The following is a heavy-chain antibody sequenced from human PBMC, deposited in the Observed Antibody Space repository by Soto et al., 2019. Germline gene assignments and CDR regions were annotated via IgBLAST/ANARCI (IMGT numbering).Heavy chain of an antibody. CDR1: GYSFTSYW. V-gene: IGHV5-51*01. CDR3: ARHTNRMDGFDI. Sequence: GEALKISLKGSGYSFTSYWIGLVRQMPGKGLEWMAIIYPGDSDTRYSPSLQGQVTISADRSICTAYLQWSSQNASDTALDYGARHTNRMDGFDIWGQGTMVTVSS. J-gene: IGHJ3*02. D-gene: IGHD2-15*01. CDR2: IYPGDSDT.